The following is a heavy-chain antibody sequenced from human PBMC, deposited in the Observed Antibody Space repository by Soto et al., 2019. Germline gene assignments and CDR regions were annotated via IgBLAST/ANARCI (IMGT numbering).Heavy chain of an antibody. J-gene: IGHJ4*02. CDR2: IKKRADGGTA. V-gene: IGHV3-15*01. CDR1: GFTFSNAW. Sequence: NPGGSLRLSCAASGFTFSNAWMNWVRQAPGKGLEWIGRIKKRADGGTADHATPVKGRFTISRDDSKNTLYLQMNSLRAEDTAVYYCARAGMWFGQLYWGQGSLVTVSS. D-gene: IGHD3-10*01. CDR3: ARAGMWFGQLY.